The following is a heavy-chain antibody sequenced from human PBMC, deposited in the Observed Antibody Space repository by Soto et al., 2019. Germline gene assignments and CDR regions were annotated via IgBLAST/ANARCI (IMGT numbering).Heavy chain of an antibody. J-gene: IGHJ3*02. CDR1: GGSFSGYY. V-gene: IGHV4-34*01. CDR2: IHHSGRT. CDR3: ARGECSSNYCFTRWALDI. Sequence: LSLTCAVYGGSFSGYYWTWIRQTPGKGLEWIGEIHHSGRTNYNPSLKSRVSISADTSKTQFSLNLTSVTAADTAVYYCARGECSSNYCFTRWALDIWGQGTVVTVSS. D-gene: IGHD2-2*01.